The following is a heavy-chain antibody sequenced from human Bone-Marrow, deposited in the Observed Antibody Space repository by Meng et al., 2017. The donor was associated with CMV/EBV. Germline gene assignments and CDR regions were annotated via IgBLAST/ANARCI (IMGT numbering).Heavy chain of an antibody. Sequence: ASVKVSCKASGYTFTSYDINWVRQATGQGLEWMGWMNPNSGNTGYAQKLQGRVTMTTDTSTSTAYMELRSLRSDDTAVYYCARDRGYCRSTSCHDGTWGQGTLVTVSS. V-gene: IGHV1-8*01. CDR3: ARDRGYCRSTSCHDGT. D-gene: IGHD2-2*01. CDR1: GYTFTSYD. J-gene: IGHJ5*02. CDR2: MNPNSGNT.